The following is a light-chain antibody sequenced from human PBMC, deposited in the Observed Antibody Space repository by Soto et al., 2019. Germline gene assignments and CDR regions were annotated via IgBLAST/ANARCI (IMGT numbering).Light chain of an antibody. CDR1: QDITNY. J-gene: IGKJ4*01. Sequence: DIQMTQSPSSLSASVGDRATITCRASQDITNYLAWYQQKPGQVPKLLIYAASTLQSGVPSRFSGGGSGTDFTLTISGLQPDDVATYFCQKYRFFGGGTKVEIK. V-gene: IGKV1-27*01. CDR3: QKYRF. CDR2: AAS.